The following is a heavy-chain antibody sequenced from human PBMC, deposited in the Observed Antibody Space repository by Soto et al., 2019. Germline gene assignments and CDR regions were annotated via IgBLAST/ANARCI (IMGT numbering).Heavy chain of an antibody. J-gene: IGHJ6*03. D-gene: IGHD3-22*01. CDR3: ATGFPYYDSHYYMDV. CDR2: FDPENGET. V-gene: IGHV1-24*01. CDR1: GYPLSALS. Sequence: QVQLVQSGAAVKKPGASVRVSYKISGYPLSALSVHWVRQAPEKGPEWMGGFDPENGETIYAQKFQGRVTMTEDSSADTAYMEVSGLRSDDTAVYYCATGFPYYDSHYYMDVWGKGTTVIVSS.